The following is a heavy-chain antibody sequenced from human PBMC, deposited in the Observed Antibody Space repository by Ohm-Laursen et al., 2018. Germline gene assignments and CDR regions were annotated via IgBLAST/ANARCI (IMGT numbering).Heavy chain of an antibody. CDR1: GGSMTISDYF. J-gene: IGHJ6*02. CDR2: VYYSGST. V-gene: IGHV4-39*07. D-gene: IGHD1-26*01. Sequence: TLSLTCPVSGGSMTISDYFWDWIRQPPGKGLEWVGSVYYSGSTYYSPALKSQVTISVDTSKNQFSLQLNSVTPEDTAVYYCARVSALGRGMNVWGQGTTVTVSS. CDR3: ARVSALGRGMNV.